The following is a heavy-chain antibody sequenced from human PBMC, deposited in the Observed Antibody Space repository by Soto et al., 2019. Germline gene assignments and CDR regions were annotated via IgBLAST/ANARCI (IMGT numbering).Heavy chain of an antibody. CDR3: ARALDRAAAGGGN. V-gene: IGHV3-33*01. D-gene: IGHD6-13*01. J-gene: IGHJ4*02. Sequence: QVQLVESGGGVVQPGRSLRLSCAASGFTFSSYGMHWVRQAPGKGLEWVAVIWYDGSNKYYADSVKGRFTISRDNSKNTLYLQINSLRAGDTAVYSCARALDRAAAGGGNWGQGTLVTVSS. CDR2: IWYDGSNK. CDR1: GFTFSSYG.